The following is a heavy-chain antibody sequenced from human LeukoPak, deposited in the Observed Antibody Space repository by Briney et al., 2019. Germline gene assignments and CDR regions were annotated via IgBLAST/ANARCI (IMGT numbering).Heavy chain of an antibody. V-gene: IGHV3-66*01. CDR2: IYTGGTT. CDR3: ARKPLNWFFDL. J-gene: IGHJ2*01. Sequence: SGGSLRLSCAASGLTVSNNYMSWVRQAPGKGLEWVSLIYTGGTTHYADSVKGRFTISRDNSKNTVYLQMNSLTAEDTALYYCARKPLNWFFDLWGRGTLVTVSS. CDR1: GLTVSNNY.